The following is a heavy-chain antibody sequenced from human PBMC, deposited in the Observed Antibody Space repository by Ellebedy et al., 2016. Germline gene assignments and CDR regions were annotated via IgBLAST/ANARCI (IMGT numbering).Heavy chain of an antibody. D-gene: IGHD6-6*01. CDR2: IHYSGTT. CDR3: ARERAGRRGGYYMDV. Sequence: SETLSLTXTVSGGSISSGSYYWSWIRQHPGKGLEWIGYIHYSGTTYYNPSLTSRVSISLDTSKTHFSLKLSSVTVADTAAYYCARERAGRRGGYYMDVWGKGTTVTVSS. V-gene: IGHV4-31*03. CDR1: GGSISSGSYY. J-gene: IGHJ6*03.